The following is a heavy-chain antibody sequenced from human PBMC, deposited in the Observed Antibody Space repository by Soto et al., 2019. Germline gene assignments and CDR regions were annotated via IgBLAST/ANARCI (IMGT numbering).Heavy chain of an antibody. J-gene: IGHJ2*01. V-gene: IGHV3-30*18. Sequence: PGGSLRLSCAASGFTFSSYGMHWVRQAPGKGLEWVAVISYDGSNKYYAGSVKGRFTISRDNSKNTLYLQMNSLRAEDTAVYYCAKDLGADSSGWYNWYFDLWGRGTLVTVSS. CDR2: ISYDGSNK. CDR1: GFTFSSYG. CDR3: AKDLGADSSGWYNWYFDL. D-gene: IGHD6-19*01.